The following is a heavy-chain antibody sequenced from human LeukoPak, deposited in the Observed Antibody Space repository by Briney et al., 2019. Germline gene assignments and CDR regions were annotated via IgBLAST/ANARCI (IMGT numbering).Heavy chain of an antibody. D-gene: IGHD4-17*01. J-gene: IGHJ6*02. CDR2: INPNSGGT. Sequence: ASVKVSCKASGYTFTGYYMHWVRQAPGQGLEWTGWINPNSGGTNYAQKFQGRVTMTRDTSISTAYMELSRLRSDDTAVYYCARETTGYYYGMDVWGQGTTVTVSS. V-gene: IGHV1-2*02. CDR3: ARETTGYYYGMDV. CDR1: GYTFTGYY.